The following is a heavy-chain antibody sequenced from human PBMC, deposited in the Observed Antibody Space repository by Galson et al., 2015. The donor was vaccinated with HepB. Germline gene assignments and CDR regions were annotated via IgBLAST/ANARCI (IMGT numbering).Heavy chain of an antibody. D-gene: IGHD4/OR15-4a*01. J-gene: IGHJ4*02. CDR3: AKPLGGGNGANRYFDY. V-gene: IGHV3-23*01. CDR2: ISGSDGGT. Sequence: SLRLSCAASGFTFSTYAMSWVRQAPGKGLEWVSAISGSDGGTYYGDSVKGRFTISRDKSKNTLYLQMNSLRAEDTAVYFCAKPLGGGNGANRYFDYWGQGTLVTVSS. CDR1: GFTFSTYA.